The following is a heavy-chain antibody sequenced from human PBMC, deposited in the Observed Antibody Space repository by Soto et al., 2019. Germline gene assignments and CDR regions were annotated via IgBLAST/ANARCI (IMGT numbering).Heavy chain of an antibody. J-gene: IGHJ4*02. CDR3: ARDARPADYDY. Sequence: EVKLVESGGGLVQPGGSLRLSCAVSGFTFSSHAMNWVRQAPGKGLEWVAYIHSIRSIIYYADSVKGRFTISRDNAKNSLYLQMDSLRAEDTAGYYWARDARPADYDYWGQGTLVTFSS. CDR2: IHSIRSII. CDR1: GFTFSSHA. V-gene: IGHV3-48*01. D-gene: IGHD3-16*01.